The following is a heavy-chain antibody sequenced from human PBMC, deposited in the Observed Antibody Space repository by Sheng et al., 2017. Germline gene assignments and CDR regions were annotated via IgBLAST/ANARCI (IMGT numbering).Heavy chain of an antibody. D-gene: IGHD4-17*01. CDR3: ARAPYYGDPYFDY. J-gene: IGHJ4*02. CDR1: GGSLSPYY. Sequence: LLRESGPGLVKPSETLSLTCTVSGGSLSPYYWNWIRQPAGKGLEWIGRIYPTGPTYYSPSLKSRVIMSIDPSKDQVSLNLNSVTAADTAVYFCARAPYYGDPYFDYWGQGILVTVSS. CDR2: IYPTGPT. V-gene: IGHV4-4*07.